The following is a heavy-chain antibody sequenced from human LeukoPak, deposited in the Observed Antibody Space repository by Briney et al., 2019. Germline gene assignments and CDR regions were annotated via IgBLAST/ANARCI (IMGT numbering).Heavy chain of an antibody. Sequence: PSETLSLTCTVSADSISSFYYSWIRQPPAKALDSIGYIYKTGGTNYNPSLKSRVTMSVDTSRNQFSLKLSSVTAADTAVYYCARTVVSVFGLVSYFDYWGQGTLVTVSS. D-gene: IGHD3/OR15-3a*01. J-gene: IGHJ4*02. CDR1: ADSISSFY. CDR2: IYKTGGT. V-gene: IGHV4-59*01. CDR3: ARTVVSVFGLVSYFDY.